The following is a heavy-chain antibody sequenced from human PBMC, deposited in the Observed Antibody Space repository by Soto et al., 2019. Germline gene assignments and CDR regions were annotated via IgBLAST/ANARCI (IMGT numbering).Heavy chain of an antibody. D-gene: IGHD3-3*01. V-gene: IGHV4-39*01. J-gene: IGHJ5*02. CDR1: GGSISSSSYY. CDR2: IYYSGST. Sequence: SETLSHTCTVSGGSISSSSYYWGWIRQPPGKGLEWIGSIYYSGSTYYNPSLKSRVTISVDTSKNQFSLKLSSVTAADTAVYYCARQLSTYYDFWSGSSWFDPWGQGTLVTVSS. CDR3: ARQLSTYYDFWSGSSWFDP.